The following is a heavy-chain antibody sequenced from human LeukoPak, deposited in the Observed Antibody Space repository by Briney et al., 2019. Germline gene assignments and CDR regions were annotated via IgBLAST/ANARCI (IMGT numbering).Heavy chain of an antibody. J-gene: IGHJ4*02. D-gene: IGHD6-13*01. CDR1: GFTFSSYA. Sequence: GGSLRLSCAASGFTFSSYAMSWVRQAPGKGLEWVANIKQDGSEKYYVDSVKGRFTISRDNAKNSLYLQMNSLRAEDTAVYYCARYLRGLYSSSWFDYWGQGTLVTVSS. CDR3: ARYLRGLYSSSWFDY. V-gene: IGHV3-7*01. CDR2: IKQDGSEK.